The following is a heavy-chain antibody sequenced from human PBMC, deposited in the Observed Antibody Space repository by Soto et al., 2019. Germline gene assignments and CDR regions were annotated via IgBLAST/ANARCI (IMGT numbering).Heavy chain of an antibody. Sequence: SETLSLTCAVYGGSFSCYYWSWIRQPPGKGLEWIGEINHSGSTNYNPSLKSRVTISVDTSKNQFSLRLSSVTAADTAIYYCAARITVFGLLIPPFDPWGQGTQVTVSS. CDR3: AARITVFGLLIPPFDP. J-gene: IGHJ5*02. CDR2: INHSGST. CDR1: GGSFSCYY. V-gene: IGHV4-34*01. D-gene: IGHD3-3*01.